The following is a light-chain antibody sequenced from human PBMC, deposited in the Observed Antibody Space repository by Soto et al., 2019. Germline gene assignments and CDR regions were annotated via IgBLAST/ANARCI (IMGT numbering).Light chain of an antibody. J-gene: IGKJ4*01. Sequence: EIVMTQTPLSSPVTLGQPASISCRSSRSLVHTDGNTYLSWLQQRPGQPPRLLFYEISNRFSGVPDRFSGSGAGTDFTLKISRVEIEDVGFYYCMQATHFPPTFGGGTKVEIK. V-gene: IGKV2-24*01. CDR3: MQATHFPPT. CDR1: RSLVHTDGNTY. CDR2: EIS.